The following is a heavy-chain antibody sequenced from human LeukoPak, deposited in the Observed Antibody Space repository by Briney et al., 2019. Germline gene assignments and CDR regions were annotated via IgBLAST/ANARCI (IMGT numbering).Heavy chain of an antibody. CDR1: GFTFSSYG. Sequence: PGGSLRLSCAASGFTFSSYGMHWVRQAPGKGLEWVAVISYDGSNKYYADSVKGRFTISRDNSKNTLYLQMNSLRAEDTAVYYCAKTLTDPNAQFDYWGQGTLVTVSS. V-gene: IGHV3-30*18. J-gene: IGHJ4*02. CDR2: ISYDGSNK. CDR3: AKTLTDPNAQFDY. D-gene: IGHD1-1*01.